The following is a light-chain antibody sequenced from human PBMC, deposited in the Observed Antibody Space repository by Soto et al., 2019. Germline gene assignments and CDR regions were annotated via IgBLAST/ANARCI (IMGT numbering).Light chain of an antibody. Sequence: QSALTQPASVSGSPGQTITISCSGTSSDVGAYNYVSWYQQYPGKAPKVVIYDVNIRPSGLSHRFSGSKSGNTASLTISGLQAEDEADYYCSSYTSSDTYVFSTGTKLTVL. J-gene: IGLJ1*01. CDR1: SSDVGAYNY. CDR2: DVN. CDR3: SSYTSSDTYV. V-gene: IGLV2-14*03.